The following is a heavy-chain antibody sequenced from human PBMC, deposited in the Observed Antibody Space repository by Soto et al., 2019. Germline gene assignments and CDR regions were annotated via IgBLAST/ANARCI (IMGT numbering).Heavy chain of an antibody. D-gene: IGHD6-6*01. CDR2: INPNNGDT. J-gene: IGHJ4*02. Sequence: QVQLVQSGDEVKKPGASVKVSCEASGYTFTGYYVYWVRQAPGQGLEWMGWINPNNGDTNYAQKFQGWVTMTRDTATNTTYMELRRLNPDDTAVYYYSRGRGISSAFDYWGQGTLVTVSS. CDR1: GYTFTGYY. V-gene: IGHV1-2*04. CDR3: SRGRGISSAFDY.